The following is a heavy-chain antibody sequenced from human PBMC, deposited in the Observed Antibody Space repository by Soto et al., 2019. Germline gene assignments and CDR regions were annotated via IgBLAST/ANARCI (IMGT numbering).Heavy chain of an antibody. CDR3: ARHVIAARLPYYYYYGMDV. Sequence: GESLKISCKGSGYRFTSYWIGWVRQMPGKGLEWMGIIYPGDSDTRYSPSFQGQVTISADKSISTAYLQWSSLKASDTAMYYCARHVIAARLPYYYYYGMDVWGQGTTVTVSS. CDR1: GYRFTSYW. D-gene: IGHD6-6*01. CDR2: IYPGDSDT. J-gene: IGHJ6*02. V-gene: IGHV5-51*01.